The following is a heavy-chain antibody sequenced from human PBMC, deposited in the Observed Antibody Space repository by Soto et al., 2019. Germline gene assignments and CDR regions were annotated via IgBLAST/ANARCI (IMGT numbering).Heavy chain of an antibody. CDR3: GREWGRLCSDY. D-gene: IGHD3-10*02. Sequence: GGSLRLSCAGSGFTFNDYWMNWVRQAPGKGLEWVANIKKDGGGKHYVDSVKGRFTISRDNAKNSLYLQMNSLRAEDTAVYYCGREWGRLCSDYWGQGTLVTVSS. CDR1: GFTFNDYW. CDR2: IKKDGGGK. J-gene: IGHJ4*02. V-gene: IGHV3-7*03.